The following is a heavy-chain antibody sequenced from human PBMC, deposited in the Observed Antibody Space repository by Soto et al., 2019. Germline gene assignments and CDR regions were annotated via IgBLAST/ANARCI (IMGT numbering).Heavy chain of an antibody. CDR3: AREGIAAAPDY. J-gene: IGHJ4*02. D-gene: IGHD6-13*01. CDR2: ISSSSSYI. CDR1: GFTFSSYS. Sequence: EVQLVESGGGLVKPGGSLRLSCAASGFTFSSYSMNWVRQAPGKGLEWVSSISSSSSYIYYADSVKGRFTISRDNAKNSLYLQVNSMRAEDTAVYYCAREGIAAAPDYWGQGTLVTVSS. V-gene: IGHV3-21*01.